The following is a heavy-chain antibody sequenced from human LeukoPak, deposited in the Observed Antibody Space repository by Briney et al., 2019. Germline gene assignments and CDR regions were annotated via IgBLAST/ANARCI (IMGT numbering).Heavy chain of an antibody. CDR3: ARHGKGDLVVVPAAINWFDP. V-gene: IGHV4-39*01. CDR1: GGSISSSSYY. Sequence: SETLSLTCTVSGGSISSSSYYWGWIRQPPGKGLEWIGSIYYSGSTYYNPSLKSRVTISVDTSKNQFSLKLSSVTAADTAVYYCARHGKGDLVVVPAAINWFDPWGQGTLVTASS. CDR2: IYYSGST. J-gene: IGHJ5*02. D-gene: IGHD2-2*01.